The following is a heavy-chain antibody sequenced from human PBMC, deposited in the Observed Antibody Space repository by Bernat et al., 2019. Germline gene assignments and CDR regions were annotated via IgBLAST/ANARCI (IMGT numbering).Heavy chain of an antibody. J-gene: IGHJ4*02. V-gene: IGHV3-48*01. D-gene: IGHD2-2*01. Sequence: EVQLVESGGGLVQPGGSLRLSCAASGFRFTGYGMNWVRQAPGKGPEWISYISSSSGTIYYADSVKGRFTVSRDNAKTSLYLQMNSLRGEDTAVYYCAIYQDLEGRGGYWGQGTLVTVSS. CDR1: GFRFTGYG. CDR3: AIYQDLEGRGGY. CDR2: ISSSSGTI.